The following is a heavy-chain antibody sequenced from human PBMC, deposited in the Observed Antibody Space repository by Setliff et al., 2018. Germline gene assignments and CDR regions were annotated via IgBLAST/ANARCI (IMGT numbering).Heavy chain of an antibody. CDR1: GGSFSGHH. Sequence: SETLSLTCAVYGGSFSGHHWCWIRQPPWKGLEWIGEINHSGSANYNPSLKSRVTISLDTSKNQFSLKLSSVTAADTAVYYCARGDYYDVSDYSGDAFDIWGQGTLVTVSS. J-gene: IGHJ3*02. V-gene: IGHV4-34*01. CDR3: ARGDYYDVSDYSGDAFDI. D-gene: IGHD3-22*01. CDR2: INHSGSA.